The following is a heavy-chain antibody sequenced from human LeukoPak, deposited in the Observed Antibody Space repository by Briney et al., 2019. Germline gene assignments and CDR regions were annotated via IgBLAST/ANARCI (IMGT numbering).Heavy chain of an antibody. V-gene: IGHV4-4*02. CDR2: VHLDGRT. CDR1: GGSVSSTNW. CDR3: AREGGFYRPLDY. D-gene: IGHD3-3*01. J-gene: IGHJ4*02. Sequence: SETLSLTCAVSGGSVSSTNWWTWFRQPPGKGLEWIGEVHLDGRTNYNPSLTGRLTMSVDLYENHISLKLTSVTAADTAVYYCAREGGFYRPLDYSGQGTLVTVSS.